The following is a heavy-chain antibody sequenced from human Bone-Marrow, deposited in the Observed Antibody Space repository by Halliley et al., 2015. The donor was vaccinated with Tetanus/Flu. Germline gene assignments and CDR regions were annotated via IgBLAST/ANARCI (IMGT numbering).Heavy chain of an antibody. J-gene: IGHJ6*02. CDR2: VYGGSS. CDR3: ARHLSPPRALEYFPTLQYLDV. D-gene: IGHD3-9*01. V-gene: IGHV4-39*01. CDR1: GGSISSSSSR. Sequence: TLSLTCTVSGGSISSSSSRWGWIRQSPGKGPEWIGAVYGGSSQYNPSLQSRVIISRDASKNQFSLSLNSVTAADTAVYYCARHLSPPRALEYFPTLQYLDVWFQGTIITVSS.